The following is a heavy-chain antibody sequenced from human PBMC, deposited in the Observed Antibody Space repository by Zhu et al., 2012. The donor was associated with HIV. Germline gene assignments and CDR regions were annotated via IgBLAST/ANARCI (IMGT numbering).Heavy chain of an antibody. CDR1: GGSFTAYY. CDR3: ARFDGLGATDSLALVRP. D-gene: IGHD1-26*01. J-gene: IGHJ5*02. Sequence: QVQLQQWGAGLVKPSETLSLTCAVYGGSFTAYYWSWIRQPPGKGLEWIGEINHSGSTNYNPSLKSRVTISVDTSKNQFSLKLKSVTAADTAVYYCARFDGLGATDSLALVRPWGQGTLVTSPQ. CDR2: INHSGST. V-gene: IGHV4-34*01.